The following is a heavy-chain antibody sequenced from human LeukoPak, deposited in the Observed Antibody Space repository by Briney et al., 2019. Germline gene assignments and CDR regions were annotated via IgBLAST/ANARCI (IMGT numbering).Heavy chain of an antibody. CDR3: AKNSPTVRTPSDQEPATNNWFDP. V-gene: IGHV3-30*02. CDR1: GFTFSSYG. J-gene: IGHJ5*02. D-gene: IGHD1-14*01. CDR2: IRYDGSNK. Sequence: PGGSLRLSCAASGFTFSSYGMHWVRQAPGKGLEWVAFIRYDGSNKYYADSVKGRFTISRDNSKNTLYLQMNSLRAEDTAVYYCAKNSPTVRTPSDQEPATNNWFDPWGQGTLVTVSS.